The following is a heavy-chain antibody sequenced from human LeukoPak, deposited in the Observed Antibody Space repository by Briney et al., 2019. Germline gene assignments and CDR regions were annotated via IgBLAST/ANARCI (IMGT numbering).Heavy chain of an antibody. D-gene: IGHD2-15*01. V-gene: IGHV5-51*01. Sequence: GESLKISCKGSGYSFASYWIGWVRQMPGKSLEWMGIIYPGDSDTRYSPSFQGQVTISADKSISTAYLQWSSLKASGTAMYYCARPSVAATVPVAFDIWGQGTMVTVSS. CDR3: ARPSVAATVPVAFDI. CDR1: GYSFASYW. J-gene: IGHJ3*02. CDR2: IYPGDSDT.